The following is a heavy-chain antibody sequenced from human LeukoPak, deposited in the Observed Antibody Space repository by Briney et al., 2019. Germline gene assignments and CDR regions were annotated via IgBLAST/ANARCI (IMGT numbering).Heavy chain of an antibody. CDR1: GFIFSDKW. CDR2: ISRGGAYT. V-gene: IGHV3-23*01. CDR3: SKKGQADNDGKPD. J-gene: IGHJ4*02. D-gene: IGHD1-1*01. Sequence: GGALRLSCAASGFIFSDKWMAWVRQAPGRGLEWVSSISRGGAYTYYADSVKGRFTISRDDSRNTLYLQMNSLRAEDTAVYYCSKKGQADNDGKPDWGQGTLVTVSS.